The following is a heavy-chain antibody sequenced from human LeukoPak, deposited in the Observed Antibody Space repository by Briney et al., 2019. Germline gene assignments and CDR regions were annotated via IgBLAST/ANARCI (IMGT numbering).Heavy chain of an antibody. CDR3: ARAGSSGRYIDY. CDR1: GGSISSYY. D-gene: IGHD6-19*01. CDR2: IYYSGST. V-gene: IGHV4-59*01. J-gene: IGHJ4*02. Sequence: SETLSLTCTVSGGSISSYYWSWIRQPPGKGLEWIGYIYYSGSTNYNPSLKSRVTISVDTSKNQFSLKLSSVTAADTAVYYCARAGSSGRYIDYWGQGTLVTVSS.